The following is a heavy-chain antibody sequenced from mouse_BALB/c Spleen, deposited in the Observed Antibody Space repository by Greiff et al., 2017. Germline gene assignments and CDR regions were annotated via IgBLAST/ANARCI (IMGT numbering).Heavy chain of an antibody. J-gene: IGHJ3*01. CDR3: ANYDFAY. Sequence: EVKLVESGGGLVKPGGSLKLSCAASGFTFSDYYMYWVRQTPEKRLEWVATISDGGSYTYYPDSVKGRFTISRDNAKNNLYLQMSSLKSEDTAMYYCANYDFAYWGQGTLVTVSA. D-gene: IGHD2-4*01. CDR2: ISDGGSYT. CDR1: GFTFSDYY. V-gene: IGHV5-4*02.